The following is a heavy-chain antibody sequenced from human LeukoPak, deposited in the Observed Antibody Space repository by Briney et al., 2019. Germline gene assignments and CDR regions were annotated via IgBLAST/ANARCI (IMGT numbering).Heavy chain of an antibody. J-gene: IGHJ6*03. CDR3: ARIAYYHFYMDV. V-gene: IGHV4-31*03. D-gene: IGHD3-22*01. CDR1: GDSIDSGVFY. CDR2: VYYSGST. Sequence: SETLSLTCTVSGDSIDSGVFYWGWIRQHPGQDLEWIGYVYYSGSTYYHPSLKSRVIISVDTSKNQFSLNLSSVTAADTAVYYCARIAYYHFYMDVWGKGTTVTVSS.